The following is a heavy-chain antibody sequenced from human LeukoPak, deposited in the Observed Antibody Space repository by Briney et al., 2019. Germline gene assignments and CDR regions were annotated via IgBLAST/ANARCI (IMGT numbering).Heavy chain of an antibody. Sequence: ASVKVSCKASGGTFSSYAISWVRQAPGQGLEWMGGIVPIFGTANYAQKFQGRVTMTRNTSISTAYMELSSLRSEDTAVYYCARVYTKGDAFDIWGQGTMVTVSS. CDR2: IVPIFGTA. V-gene: IGHV1-69*05. CDR1: GGTFSSYA. J-gene: IGHJ3*02. CDR3: ARVYTKGDAFDI.